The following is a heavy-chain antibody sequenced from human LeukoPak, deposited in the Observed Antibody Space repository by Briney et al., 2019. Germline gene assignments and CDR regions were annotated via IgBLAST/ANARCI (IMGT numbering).Heavy chain of an antibody. J-gene: IGHJ5*02. V-gene: IGHV3-74*01. CDR1: GFTFSSYW. D-gene: IGHD4-17*01. Sequence: GGSLRLSCAASGFTFSSYWMHWVRQAPGKGLVWVSRINTDGSSTTYADSVKGRFTISRDNAKNTLYLQMNNLRAEDTAVYYCARGVNGDSRFDPWGQGTLVTVSS. CDR2: INTDGSST. CDR3: ARGVNGDSRFDP.